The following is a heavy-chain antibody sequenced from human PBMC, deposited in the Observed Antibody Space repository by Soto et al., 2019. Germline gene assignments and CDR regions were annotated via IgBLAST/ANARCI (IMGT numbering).Heavy chain of an antibody. CDR3: ATAEGTVTTGWYGLDV. V-gene: IGHV1-3*04. J-gene: IGHJ6*02. Sequence: QVQVMQSGAELKKPGASVKVSCMTSGYTFISYALNWVRQAPGQRLEWMGRINTGNGNTDYSQRFQGRITITRGTSATTTYMELTSLRPEDTAVYYCATAEGTVTTGWYGLDVWGQGTTVTVSS. D-gene: IGHD4-17*01. CDR1: GYTFISYA. CDR2: INTGNGNT.